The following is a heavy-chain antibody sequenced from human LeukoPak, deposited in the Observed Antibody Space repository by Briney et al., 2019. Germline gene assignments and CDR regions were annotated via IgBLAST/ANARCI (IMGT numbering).Heavy chain of an antibody. J-gene: IGHJ4*02. D-gene: IGHD1-26*01. CDR1: GFTFSSYS. V-gene: IGHV3-21*01. CDR3: ARDAAIVGAHPPDY. CDR2: ISSSSSYI. Sequence: GGSLRLSCAASGFTFSSYSMNWVRQAPGKGLEWVSSISSSSSYIYYADSVKGRFTISRDNAKNSLYLQMNSLRAEDTAVYYCARDAAIVGAHPPDYWGQGTLVTVSS.